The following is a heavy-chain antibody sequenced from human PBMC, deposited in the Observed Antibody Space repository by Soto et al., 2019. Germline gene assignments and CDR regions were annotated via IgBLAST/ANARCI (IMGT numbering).Heavy chain of an antibody. J-gene: IGHJ4*02. Sequence: ASVKVSCKASVYTFTSYYMHWVRQAPGQGLEWMGIINPTSSTSYAQKFQGRVTMTRDTSTSTVYMELSSLRSEDTAVYYCARDRKNSNWPNFDSWGPGTLVTVSS. V-gene: IGHV1-46*01. D-gene: IGHD6-13*01. CDR2: INPTSST. CDR1: VYTFTSYY. CDR3: ARDRKNSNWPNFDS.